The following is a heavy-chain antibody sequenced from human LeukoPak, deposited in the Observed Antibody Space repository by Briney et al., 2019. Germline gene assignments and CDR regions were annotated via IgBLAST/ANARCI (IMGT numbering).Heavy chain of an antibody. V-gene: IGHV3-23*01. J-gene: IGHJ4*02. Sequence: PGGSLRLSCAASGFTFSSYAMSWVRQAPGKGLEWVSTISGSGGSTYCADSVKGRFTISRDNSKNTLYLQMNSLRAEDTAVYYCAKVVGATTRGYFDYWGQGTLVTVSS. CDR1: GFTFSSYA. CDR2: ISGSGGST. D-gene: IGHD1-26*01. CDR3: AKVVGATTRGYFDY.